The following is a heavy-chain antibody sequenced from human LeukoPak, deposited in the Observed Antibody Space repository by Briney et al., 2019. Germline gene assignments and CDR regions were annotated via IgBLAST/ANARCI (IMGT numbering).Heavy chain of an antibody. CDR1: GGSISSSTYY. CDR3: ARQGKGGIHQHYIDY. J-gene: IGHJ4*02. CDR2: IYYRGST. V-gene: IGHV4-39*01. D-gene: IGHD5-18*01. Sequence: SETLSLTCTVSGGSISSSTYYWGWIRQPPGKGLEWIGCIYYRGSTYYNPSLESRVTISVDTSKSQFSLKLSSVTAADTAVYYCARQGKGGIHQHYIDYWGQGTLVTVYS.